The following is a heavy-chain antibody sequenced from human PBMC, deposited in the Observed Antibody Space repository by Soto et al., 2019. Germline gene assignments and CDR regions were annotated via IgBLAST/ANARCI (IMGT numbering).Heavy chain of an antibody. CDR1: GYTFTSYD. J-gene: IGHJ3*02. CDR2: INPNSGST. Sequence: ASVKVSCKASGYTFTSYDINWVRQATGQGLEWMGWINPNSGSTNYAQKFQGRITMTRNTSISTAYMELSRLRSDDTAVYYCAREGSYSGYDSAFDIWGQGTMVTVSS. CDR3: AREGSYSGYDSAFDI. D-gene: IGHD5-12*01. V-gene: IGHV1-8*01.